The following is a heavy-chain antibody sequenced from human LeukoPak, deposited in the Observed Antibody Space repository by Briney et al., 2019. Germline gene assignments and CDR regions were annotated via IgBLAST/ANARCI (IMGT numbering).Heavy chain of an antibody. D-gene: IGHD1-26*01. V-gene: IGHV3-23*01. CDR3: ANPEWGTYLVGFDY. J-gene: IGHJ4*02. CDR2: ISNSGDDT. Sequence: GGSLRLSCAASGFTFSSSAMNWVRQAPGEGGEGVSTISNSGDDTYYAESVKGRFTISIDNSKNTLYLRINSMRAEDTAVYFCANPEWGTYLVGFDYWGQGTLVTVSS. CDR1: GFTFSSSA.